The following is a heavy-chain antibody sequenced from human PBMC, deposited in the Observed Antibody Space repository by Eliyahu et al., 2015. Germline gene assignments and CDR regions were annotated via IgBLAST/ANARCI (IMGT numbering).Heavy chain of an antibody. Sequence: EVQLVESGGGLVQPGGSLRLSCAASGFXFSXYWMSWVRQAPGKGLEWVANIKQDGSEKYYVDSVKGRFTISRDNAKNSLYLQMNSLRAEDTAVYYCARGFVGYSGYDLSNWFDPWGQGTLVTVSS. CDR3: ARGFVGYSGYDLSNWFDP. V-gene: IGHV3-7*01. CDR2: IKQDGSEK. D-gene: IGHD5-12*01. J-gene: IGHJ5*02. CDR1: GFXFSXYW.